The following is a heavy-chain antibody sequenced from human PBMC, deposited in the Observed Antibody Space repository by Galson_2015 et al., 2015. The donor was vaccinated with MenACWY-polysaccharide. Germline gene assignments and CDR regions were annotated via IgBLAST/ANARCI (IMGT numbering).Heavy chain of an antibody. D-gene: IGHD3-3*01. Sequence: SLRLSCAASGFTFSSYGMSWVRQAPGKGLEWVSGISGRGGSTYYADSVKGRFTISRDNSKNTLYLQMNSLRADDTAVYYCAKDSTDFWSVAGRFDHWGQGTLVTVSS. V-gene: IGHV3-23*01. CDR1: GFTFSSYG. J-gene: IGHJ5*02. CDR2: ISGRGGST. CDR3: AKDSTDFWSVAGRFDH.